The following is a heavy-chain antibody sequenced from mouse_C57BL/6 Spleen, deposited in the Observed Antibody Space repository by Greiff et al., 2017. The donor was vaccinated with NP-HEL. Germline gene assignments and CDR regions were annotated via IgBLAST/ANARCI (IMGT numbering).Heavy chain of an antibody. Sequence: QVTLKVCGPGILQSSQTLSLTCSFSGFSLSTSGMGVSWIRQPSGKGLEWLAHIYWDDDKRYNPSLKSRLTISKDTSRNQVFLKITSVDTADTATYYCARRARDGYYDYYAMDYWGQGTSVTVSS. J-gene: IGHJ4*01. V-gene: IGHV8-12*01. D-gene: IGHD2-3*01. CDR3: ARRARDGYYDYYAMDY. CDR1: GFSLSTSGMG. CDR2: IYWDDDK.